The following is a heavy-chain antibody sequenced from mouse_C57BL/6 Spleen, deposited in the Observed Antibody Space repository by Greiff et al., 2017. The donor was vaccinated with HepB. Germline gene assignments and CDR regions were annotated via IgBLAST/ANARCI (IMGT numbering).Heavy chain of an antibody. CDR2: IDPNSGGT. CDR1: GYTFTSYW. CDR3: ERWTTVVGGNAMDY. J-gene: IGHJ4*01. V-gene: IGHV1-72*01. D-gene: IGHD1-1*01. Sequence: VQLQQSGAELVKPGASVKLSCKASGYTFTSYWMHWVKQRPGRGLEWIGRIDPNSGGTKYNEKFKSKATLTVDKPSSTAYMQLSSLTSEDSAVYYCERWTTVVGGNAMDYWGQGTSVTVSS.